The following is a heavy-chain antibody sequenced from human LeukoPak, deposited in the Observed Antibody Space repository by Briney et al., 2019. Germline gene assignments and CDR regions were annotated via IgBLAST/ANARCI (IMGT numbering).Heavy chain of an antibody. Sequence: GGSLRLSCAASGFTFTTYSMNWVRQAPGKGLEWVSYISGSSGSSTIYYADSVKGRFTISRDNAKNSLYLQMNSLRAEDTAVYYCAKEGFSPFDYWGQGTLVTVSS. D-gene: IGHD3-3*01. CDR2: ISGSSGSSTI. V-gene: IGHV3-48*01. CDR1: GFTFTTYS. J-gene: IGHJ4*02. CDR3: AKEGFSPFDY.